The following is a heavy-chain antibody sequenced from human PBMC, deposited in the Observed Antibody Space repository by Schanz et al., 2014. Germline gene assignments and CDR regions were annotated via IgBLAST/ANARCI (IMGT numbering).Heavy chain of an antibody. CDR2: ISPYTGNT. V-gene: IGHV1-18*01. D-gene: IGHD3-22*01. J-gene: IGHJ6*02. Sequence: QVQLVQSGDEVKKPGASVKVSCKTSGYTFSDYGITWVRQAPGQGLEWVGWISPYTGNTHYFDKMEGRVTMTTDTSTSTAYMELRSLRSDDTAMYYCARDDRAYYYGMDVWGQGTTVTVSS. CDR3: ARDDRAYYYGMDV. CDR1: GYTFSDYG.